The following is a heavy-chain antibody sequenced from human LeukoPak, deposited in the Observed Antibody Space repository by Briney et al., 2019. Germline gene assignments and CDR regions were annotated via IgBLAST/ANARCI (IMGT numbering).Heavy chain of an antibody. Sequence: APVKVSCKPSGYTFTDYYLHWVRQALGQGLEWVGWIHPNTGATHHAQKFQGRLTMTRDTSISTVYMELTRLRSDDTAVYYCARDMGRYSGYDYDYWGQGTLVTASS. J-gene: IGHJ4*02. CDR2: IHPNTGAT. D-gene: IGHD5-12*01. CDR1: GYTFTDYY. V-gene: IGHV1-2*02. CDR3: ARDMGRYSGYDYDY.